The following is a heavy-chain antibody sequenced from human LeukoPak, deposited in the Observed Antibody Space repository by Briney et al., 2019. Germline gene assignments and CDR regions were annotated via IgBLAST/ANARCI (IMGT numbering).Heavy chain of an antibody. D-gene: IGHD2-15*01. CDR2: IKQDGSEE. CDR1: GFSLSTYW. V-gene: IGHV3-7*04. Sequence: GGSLRLSCAASGFSLSTYWMSWVRQAPGKGLEWVANIKQDGSEEYYLDSVKGRFIISRDNAKKSLYLQMNSLRAEDTAVYFCARESSSPHHVYYYYAMDVLGQGTTVTVSS. J-gene: IGHJ6*02. CDR3: ARESSSPHHVYYYYAMDV.